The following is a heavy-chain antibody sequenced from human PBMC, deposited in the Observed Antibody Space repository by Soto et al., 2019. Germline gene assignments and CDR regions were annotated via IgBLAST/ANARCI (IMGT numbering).Heavy chain of an antibody. Sequence: QVQLVESGGGVVQPGTSLRLSCVASGFGFNFFGIHWVRQVPGKGLEWVAGISGDATRIYYAEDLKGRVTISRVNSENTLYLQMNSLRPEDTALYYCARDQDAGWFVMDVWGQGTTVIV. CDR3: ARDQDAGWFVMDV. CDR1: GFGFNFFG. V-gene: IGHV3-30*03. J-gene: IGHJ6*02. CDR2: ISGDATRI. D-gene: IGHD3-10*01.